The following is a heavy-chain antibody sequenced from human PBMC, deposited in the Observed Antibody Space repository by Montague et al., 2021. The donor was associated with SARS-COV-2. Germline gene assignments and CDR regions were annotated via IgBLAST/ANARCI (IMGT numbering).Heavy chain of an antibody. Sequence: SETLSLTCTVSGGSINSTSYYWGWIRQPPRKGLEWIGCIYYSGTTYYNPSLKTRVTISADTSKNQFSLKLSSVTAADTAVYYCARQVTGRYFAWILYGLDFWGLGTPGTVSS. CDR3: ARQVTGRYFAWILYGLDF. V-gene: IGHV4-39*01. J-gene: IGHJ6*02. CDR2: IYYSGTT. CDR1: GGSINSTSYY. D-gene: IGHD3-9*01.